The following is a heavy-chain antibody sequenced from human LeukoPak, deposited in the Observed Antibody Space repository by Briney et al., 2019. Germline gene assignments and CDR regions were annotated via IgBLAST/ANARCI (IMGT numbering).Heavy chain of an antibody. CDR2: IISSGSTI. CDR1: GFTFSDYY. D-gene: IGHD2-15*01. CDR3: ARDRYCSGGSCYWTRDFDY. Sequence: NPWGSLRLSCADSGFTFSDYYMSWIRQAPGKGLEWVSYIISSGSTIYYADSVKGRFTISRDNAKNSLYLQMNSLRAEDTAVYYCARDRYCSGGSCYWTRDFDYWGQGTLVTVSS. V-gene: IGHV3-11*04. J-gene: IGHJ4*02.